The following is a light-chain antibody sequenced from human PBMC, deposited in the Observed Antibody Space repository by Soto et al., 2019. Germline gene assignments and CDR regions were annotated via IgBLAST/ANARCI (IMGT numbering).Light chain of an antibody. CDR3: CSYVTTPEI. Sequence: QSLLAHPRSLSGSPGQLLTISCTGTSSDVDDYRYVSWYQQYPGKAPKLVIYDGTKRPSGVPDRFSGSNSGNTASLTISGLQAEDEADYYCCSYVTTPEIFGTGTKVTVL. CDR1: SSDVDDYRY. J-gene: IGLJ1*01. V-gene: IGLV2-11*01. CDR2: DGT.